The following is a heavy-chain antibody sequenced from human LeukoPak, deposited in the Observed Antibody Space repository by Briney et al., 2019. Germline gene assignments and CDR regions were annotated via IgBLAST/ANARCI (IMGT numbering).Heavy chain of an antibody. CDR2: IYYSGST. CDR3: ARGPINEDIVVVVAATPGRTGYYFDY. CDR1: GGSISSSSYY. D-gene: IGHD2-15*01. V-gene: IGHV4-39*07. Sequence: PSETLSLTCTVSGGSISSSSYYWGWIRQPPGKGLEWIGSIYYSGSTYYNPSLKSRVTISVDTSKNQFSLKLSSVTAADTAVYYCARGPINEDIVVVVAATPGRTGYYFDYWGQGTLVTVSS. J-gene: IGHJ4*02.